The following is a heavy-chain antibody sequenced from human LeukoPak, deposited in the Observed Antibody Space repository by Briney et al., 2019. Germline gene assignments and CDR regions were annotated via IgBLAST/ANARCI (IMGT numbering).Heavy chain of an antibody. CDR1: GYSFTSYR. CDR2: IYPGDSDT. V-gene: IGHV5-51*01. D-gene: IGHD3-10*01. CDR3: ARHGTYYYGSGSYYPNYYGMDV. J-gene: IGHJ6*02. Sequence: GESLKISCKGSGYSFTSYRIGWVRQMPGKGLEWMGIIYPGDSDTRYSPSFQGQVTISADKSISTAYLQWSSLKASDTAMYYCARHGTYYYGSGSYYPNYYGMDVWGQGTTVTVSS.